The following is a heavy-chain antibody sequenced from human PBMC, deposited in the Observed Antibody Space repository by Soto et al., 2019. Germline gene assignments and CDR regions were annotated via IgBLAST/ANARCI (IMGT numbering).Heavy chain of an antibody. CDR1: DGSINSYY. CDR3: ARGPRGQLSGMDV. J-gene: IGHJ6*02. V-gene: IGHV4-4*07. D-gene: IGHD6-13*01. CDR2: IFSSGTT. Sequence: SSETLSLTCTVTDGSINSYYWSWVRQPAGKGLEWIGRIFSSGTTDYNPSLKRRVTMSIDTSKNRLSLRLRSVTAADTAVYYCARGPRGQLSGMDVWGQGTTVTVSS.